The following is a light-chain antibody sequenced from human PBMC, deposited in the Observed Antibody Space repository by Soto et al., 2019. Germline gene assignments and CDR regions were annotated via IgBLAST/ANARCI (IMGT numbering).Light chain of an antibody. CDR3: QQSYGVPRT. J-gene: IGKJ1*01. CDR1: QSISTY. CDR2: AAS. V-gene: IGKV1-39*01. Sequence: DLQMTQSPSSLSASVGDRVTITCRASQSISTYLNWYQQKPGKAPNLLIYAASSLHSGVPSRFSGSGSGTDFALTISSLQPEDFATYYCQQSYGVPRTFGQGTKVEIK.